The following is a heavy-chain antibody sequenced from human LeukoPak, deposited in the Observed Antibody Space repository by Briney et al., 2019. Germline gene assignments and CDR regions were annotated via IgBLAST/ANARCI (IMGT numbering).Heavy chain of an antibody. Sequence: GGSLRLSCAASGFTFSSYEMNWVRQAPGKGLEWVSYIGSTSSSIYYADSVKGRFSVSRDNAKNSLYLQMNSLKVEDTAIYYCARDPYSGSYRMDSWGQGTLVTVFS. CDR1: GFTFSSYE. CDR3: ARDPYSGSYRMDS. D-gene: IGHD1-26*01. V-gene: IGHV3-48*03. J-gene: IGHJ4*02. CDR2: IGSTSSSI.